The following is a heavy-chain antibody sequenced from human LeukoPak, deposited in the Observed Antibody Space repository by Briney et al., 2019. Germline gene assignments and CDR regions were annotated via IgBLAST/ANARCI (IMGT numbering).Heavy chain of an antibody. D-gene: IGHD3-22*01. CDR2: IYTSGST. Sequence: SETLSLTCTVSGGSISSGSYYRSWIRQPAGKGLEWIGRIYTSGSTNYNPSLKSRVTISVDTSKNQFSLKLSSVTAADTAVYYCARDRKYYYDSSGYYNYYFDYWGQGTLVTVSS. CDR3: ARDRKYYYDSSGYYNYYFDY. CDR1: GGSISSGSYY. J-gene: IGHJ4*02. V-gene: IGHV4-61*02.